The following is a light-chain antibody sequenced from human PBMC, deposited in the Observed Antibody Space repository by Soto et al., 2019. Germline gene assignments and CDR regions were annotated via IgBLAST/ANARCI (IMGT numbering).Light chain of an antibody. CDR2: ATT. Sequence: DIQMTQSPSSLSASVGDRVTITCRAIQSHNTYIKLYQQKQRKAQKLMIQATTKLQSRIPARFSGSGTGTDLTLTISSLQPEDVATYYYHQSYSSPPPWTFGQGTKVDIK. CDR1: QSHNTY. CDR3: HQSYSSPPPWT. J-gene: IGKJ1*01. V-gene: IGKV1-39*01.